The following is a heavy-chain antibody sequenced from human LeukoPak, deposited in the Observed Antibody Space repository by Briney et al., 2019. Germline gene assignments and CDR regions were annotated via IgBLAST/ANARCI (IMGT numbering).Heavy chain of an antibody. CDR1: GGSFSGYY. CDR2: IFYSGST. CDR3: ARETIDITVTVVVRMGDAFDI. V-gene: IGHV4-34*12. D-gene: IGHD3-22*01. Sequence: SETLPLTCAVYGGSFSGYYWSWIRQPPGKGLEWIGNIFYSGSTYYNPSLKSRVTISVDTSKNQFSLKLSSVTAADTAVYYCARETIDITVTVVVRMGDAFDIWGQGTMITVSS. J-gene: IGHJ3*02.